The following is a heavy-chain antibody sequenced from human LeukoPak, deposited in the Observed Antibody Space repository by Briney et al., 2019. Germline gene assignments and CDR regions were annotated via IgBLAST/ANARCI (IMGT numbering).Heavy chain of an antibody. V-gene: IGHV4-31*03. D-gene: IGHD3-10*01. J-gene: IGHJ6*03. CDR2: IYYSGST. Sequence: PSETLSLTCTVSGGSISSGGYYWSWIRQHPGKGLEWIGYIYYSGSTYYNPSLKSRVTISVDTSKNQFSLKLSSVTAADTAVYYCARDRRPYYYGSGSSLVYMDVWGKGTTVTVSS. CDR3: ARDRRPYYYGSGSSLVYMDV. CDR1: GGSISSGGYY.